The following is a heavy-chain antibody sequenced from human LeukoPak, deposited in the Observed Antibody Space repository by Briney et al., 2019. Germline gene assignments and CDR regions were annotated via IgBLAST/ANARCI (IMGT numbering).Heavy chain of an antibody. CDR3: AALWFGELSQGFSDAFDI. CDR2: INPNSGGT. CDR1: GYTLTGYY. J-gene: IGHJ3*02. V-gene: IGHV1-2*02. Sequence: ASVKVSCKASGYTLTGYYMHWVRQAPGQGLEWMGWINPNSGGTNYAQKFQGRVTITRDMSTSTAYMELSSLRSEDTAVYYCAALWFGELSQGFSDAFDIWGQGTMVTVSS. D-gene: IGHD3-10*01.